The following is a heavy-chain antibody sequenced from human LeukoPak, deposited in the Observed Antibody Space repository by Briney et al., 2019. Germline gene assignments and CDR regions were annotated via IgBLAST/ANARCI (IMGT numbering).Heavy chain of an antibody. Sequence: ASVKVSCKASGYTFTSYGISLVRQAPGQGLEWMGWISAYNGNTNYAQNLHGRVTMTTDTSTSTAYMELRSLRSDDTAVYYCARVPNYYDSSGSHTCYFDYWGQGTLVTVSS. CDR1: GYTFTSYG. J-gene: IGHJ4*02. CDR2: ISAYNGNT. D-gene: IGHD3-22*01. CDR3: ARVPNYYDSSGSHTCYFDY. V-gene: IGHV1-18*01.